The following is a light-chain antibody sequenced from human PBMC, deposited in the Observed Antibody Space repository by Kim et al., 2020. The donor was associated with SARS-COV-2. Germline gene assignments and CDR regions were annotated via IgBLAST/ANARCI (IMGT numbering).Light chain of an antibody. V-gene: IGLV3-19*01. CDR2: GEN. J-gene: IGLJ2*01. CDR1: SLREYH. CDR3: SSRDNTYNRLI. Sequence: SSELTQDPTVSVAWGQTVRITCQGDSLREYHASWYQQTPGQAPLLVIYGENRRPSGIPDRFSGTSSGNRASLTITGAQAEDEADYFCSSRDNTYNRLIFAGGT.